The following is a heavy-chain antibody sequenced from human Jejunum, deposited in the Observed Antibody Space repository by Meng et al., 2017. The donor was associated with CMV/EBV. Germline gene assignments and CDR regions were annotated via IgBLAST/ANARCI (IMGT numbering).Heavy chain of an antibody. V-gene: IGHV4-4*07. CDR1: GCSISNHY. Sequence: QVHLQESGPGLVKPSETLSLTCTVSGCSISNHYWSWIRQSAGKGLEWIGRFYSSDTYNYHPSLNSRLTMSLDTSKNQFSLNLSSVTAADTAIYYCVRGPGASTREGFDYWGLGTLVTVSS. CDR2: FYSSDTY. CDR3: VRGPGASTREGFDY. J-gene: IGHJ4*02. D-gene: IGHD1-26*01.